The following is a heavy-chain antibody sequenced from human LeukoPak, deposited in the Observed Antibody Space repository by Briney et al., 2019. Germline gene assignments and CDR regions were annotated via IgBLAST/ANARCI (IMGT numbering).Heavy chain of an antibody. D-gene: IGHD6-19*01. V-gene: IGHV4-30-4*01. Sequence: PSETLSLTCTVSGGSISSGDYYWSWIRQPPGKGLEWIGYIYYSGSTYYNLSLKSRVTISVDTSKNQFSLKLSSVTAADTAVYYCARDHRSSGWLGSVYYYYGMDVWGQGTTVTVSS. CDR3: ARDHRSSGWLGSVYYYYGMDV. CDR2: IYYSGST. CDR1: GGSISSGDYY. J-gene: IGHJ6*02.